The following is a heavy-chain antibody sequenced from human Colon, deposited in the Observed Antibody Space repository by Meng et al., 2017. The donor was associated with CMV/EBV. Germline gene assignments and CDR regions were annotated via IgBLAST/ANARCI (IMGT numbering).Heavy chain of an antibody. J-gene: IGHJ4*01. D-gene: IGHD3-16*01. CDR2: INHSGST. CDR3: ARGRITFFGGLMPALYYFDY. CDR1: GFTFSSYA. V-gene: IGHV4-34*01. Sequence: GSLRLSCAASGFTFSSYAMHWVRQAPGKGLEWIGEINHSGSTNYNPSLKSRVTMSVDTSKNQFSLNLSSVTAADTAVYYCARGRITFFGGLMPALYYFDYWGHGTLVTVSS.